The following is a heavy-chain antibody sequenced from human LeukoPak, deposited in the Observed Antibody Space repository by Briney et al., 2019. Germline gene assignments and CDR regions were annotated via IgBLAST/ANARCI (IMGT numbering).Heavy chain of an antibody. CDR2: INHSGST. D-gene: IGHD5-18*01. J-gene: IGHJ4*02. Sequence: SETLSLTCTASGDSISGYYWSWIRQPPGKGLEWIGEINHSGSTNYNPSLKSRVTISVDTSKNQFSLKLSSVTAADTAVYYCARGGRIQLWYPFDYWGQGTLVTVSS. CDR1: GDSISGYY. CDR3: ARGGRIQLWYPFDY. V-gene: IGHV4-34*01.